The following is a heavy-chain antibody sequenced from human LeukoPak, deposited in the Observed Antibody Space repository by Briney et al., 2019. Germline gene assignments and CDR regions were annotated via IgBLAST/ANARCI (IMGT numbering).Heavy chain of an antibody. CDR3: ARSGLYCSSTSCYVSSPYYYYYYMDV. Sequence: ASVKVSCKASGYTFTGYYMHWVRQAPGQGLEWMGWINPNSGGTNYAQKFQGRVTMTRDTSISTAYMELSSLRSEDTAVYYCARSGLYCSSTSCYVSSPYYYYYYMDVWGKGTTVTISS. CDR2: INPNSGGT. D-gene: IGHD2-2*01. J-gene: IGHJ6*03. V-gene: IGHV1-2*02. CDR1: GYTFTGYY.